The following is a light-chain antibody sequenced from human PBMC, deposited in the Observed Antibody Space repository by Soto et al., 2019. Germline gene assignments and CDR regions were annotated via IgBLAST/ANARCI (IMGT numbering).Light chain of an antibody. V-gene: IGKV3-20*01. J-gene: IGKJ2*01. CDR2: GAS. Sequence: EIVLTQSPGTLSLSPGERATLSCRASQSVSSSYLAWYQQKPGQAPRLLIYGASSRATGIPDRFRGSGSGTDFTLTISRLEPEDFAVYYCQHYGRSPVTFGQGTKLEIK. CDR3: QHYGRSPVT. CDR1: QSVSSSY.